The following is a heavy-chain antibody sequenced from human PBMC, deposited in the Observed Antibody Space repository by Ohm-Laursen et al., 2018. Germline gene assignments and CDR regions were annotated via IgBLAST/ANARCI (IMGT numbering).Heavy chain of an antibody. D-gene: IGHD2-2*02. CDR1: GGSINSYY. J-gene: IGHJ5*02. Sequence: SETLSLTCTVSGGSINSYYWSWIRQPAGKGLEWIGHIYGSGSTDYNPSYNPSLKSRVTMSIDTSKNQFSLNLNSLTAADTAVYYCARGPSCSGSTCYNLAWLGPWGQGTLVTVSA. CDR2: IYGSGST. CDR3: ARGPSCSGSTCYNLAWLGP. V-gene: IGHV4-4*07.